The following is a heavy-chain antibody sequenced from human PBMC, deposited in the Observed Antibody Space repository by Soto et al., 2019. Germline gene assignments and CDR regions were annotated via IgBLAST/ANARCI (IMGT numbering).Heavy chain of an antibody. J-gene: IGHJ4*02. V-gene: IGHV4-59*01. CDR2: IYYSGST. Sequence: PSETLSLTCTVSGGSISSYYWSWIRQPPGKGLEWIGYIYYSGSTNYNPSLKSRVTISVDTSKNQFSLKLSSVTAADTAVYYCARGLNYDFWSGSLADYWGQGTLVTGS. CDR3: ARGLNYDFWSGSLADY. D-gene: IGHD3-3*01. CDR1: GGSISSYY.